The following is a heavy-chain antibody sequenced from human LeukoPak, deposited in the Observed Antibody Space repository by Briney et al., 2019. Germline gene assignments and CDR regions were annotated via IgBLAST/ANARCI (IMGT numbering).Heavy chain of an antibody. CDR3: AKGLGTMVRGVIGGAFDI. CDR1: GFTFDDFA. D-gene: IGHD3-10*01. V-gene: IGHV3-23*01. CDR2: IASDGSST. J-gene: IGHJ3*02. Sequence: GGSLRLSCAASGFTFDDFAMHWVRQVPGKGLEWVSRIASDGSSTSYADSVKGRFTISRDNSKNTLYLQMNSLRAEYTAVYYCAKGLGTMVRGVIGGAFDIWGQGTMVTVSS.